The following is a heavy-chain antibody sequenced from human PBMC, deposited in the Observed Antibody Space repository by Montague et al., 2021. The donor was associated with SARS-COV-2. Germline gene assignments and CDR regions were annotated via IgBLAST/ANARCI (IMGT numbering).Heavy chain of an antibody. D-gene: IGHD2-8*01. CDR2: ISYTGRT. V-gene: IGHV4-39*01. J-gene: IGHJ4*02. CDR1: GGSISSPGYY. Sequence: SETLSLTCTVSGGSISSPGYYWGWIRQSPGKGLEWIGSISYTGRTCYNPSLRSRVSFSMDTSKNHFSLSLSSVTVADTAVYFCARQLPSYCATNKCYPYYFDGWGQGALVTVSS. CDR3: ARQLPSYCATNKCYPYYFDG.